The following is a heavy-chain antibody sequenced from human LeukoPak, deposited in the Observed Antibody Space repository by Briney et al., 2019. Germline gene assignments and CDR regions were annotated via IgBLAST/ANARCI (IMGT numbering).Heavy chain of an antibody. CDR3: ARVVYGNYGSPR. J-gene: IGHJ4*02. Sequence: SETLSLTCTVSGGSISSYYWSWIRQPPGKGLEWIGYIYYSGSTNYNPSLKSRVTISVDTSKNQFSLKLSSVTAADTAVYYCARVVYGNYGSPRWGQGTLVTVSS. CDR1: GGSISSYY. V-gene: IGHV4-59*12. D-gene: IGHD3-10*01. CDR2: IYYSGST.